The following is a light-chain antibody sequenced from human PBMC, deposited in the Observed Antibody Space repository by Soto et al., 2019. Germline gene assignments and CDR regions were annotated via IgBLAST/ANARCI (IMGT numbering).Light chain of an antibody. V-gene: IGKV1-39*01. CDR2: AAS. Sequence: DIQVTQSPSSLSASVGDRVTITCRASQSISHYLNWYQHKAGKAPRLLIYAASNLQSGVPSRFSGSRSGTDFTLTISSLQPEDFASYYCQQTYSDLWTFCQGTKVEIK. J-gene: IGKJ1*01. CDR1: QSISHY. CDR3: QQTYSDLWT.